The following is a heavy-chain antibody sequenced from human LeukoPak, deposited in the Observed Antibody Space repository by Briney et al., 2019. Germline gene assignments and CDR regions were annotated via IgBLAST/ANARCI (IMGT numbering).Heavy chain of an antibody. CDR3: ARCAGYCSDGSCYSLSYYYYYMDV. CDR1: GFTFSSYS. D-gene: IGHD2-15*01. Sequence: GGSLRLSCAASGFTFSSYSMNWVRQAPGKGLEWVSCISSSSSTIYYADSVKGRFTISRDNAKNSLYLQMNSLRAEDTAVYYCARCAGYCSDGSCYSLSYYYYYMDVWGKGTTVTVSS. CDR2: ISSSSSTI. V-gene: IGHV3-48*01. J-gene: IGHJ6*03.